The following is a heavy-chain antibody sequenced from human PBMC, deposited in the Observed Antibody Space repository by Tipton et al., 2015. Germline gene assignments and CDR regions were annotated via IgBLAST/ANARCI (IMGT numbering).Heavy chain of an antibody. CDR1: GYSISSGYY. J-gene: IGHJ6*02. Sequence: TLSLTCDVSGYSISSGYYWSWIRQPPGKGLEWIGYIQYSGSTNYNPSLKSRITISLNTSKNQFSLKMSSVTAADTAVYFCARDLDHGMDVWGQGTTVTVS. CDR2: IQYSGST. CDR3: ARDLDHGMDV. V-gene: IGHV4-61*01.